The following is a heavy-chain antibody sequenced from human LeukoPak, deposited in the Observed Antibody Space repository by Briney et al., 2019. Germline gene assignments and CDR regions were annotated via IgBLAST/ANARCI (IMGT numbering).Heavy chain of an antibody. CDR1: GFTFSSYS. CDR2: ISSSSSYI. CDR3: AREVRRGENWFDP. D-gene: IGHD3-16*01. Sequence: GGSLRLSCAASGFTFSSYSMNWVRQAPGKGLEWVSSISSSSSYIYYADSVKGRFTISRDNAKNSLYLQMNSLRDEDTAVYYCAREVRRGENWFDPWGQGTLVTVSS. J-gene: IGHJ5*02. V-gene: IGHV3-21*01.